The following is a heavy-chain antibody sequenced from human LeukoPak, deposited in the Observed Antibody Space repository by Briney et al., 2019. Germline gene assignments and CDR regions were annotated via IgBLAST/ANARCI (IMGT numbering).Heavy chain of an antibody. D-gene: IGHD3-10*01. V-gene: IGHV3-74*01. CDR2: INSDGSST. J-gene: IGHJ6*02. CDR3: ARAGGGSGSEPLGVIYYYYYGMDV. CDR1: GFTFSSYW. Sequence: PGGSLRLSCAASGFTFSSYWMHWVRQAPGKGLVWVLRINSDGSSTSYADSVKGRFTISRDNAKNSLYLQMNSLRGEDTAVYYCARAGGGSGSEPLGVIYYYYYGMDVWGQGTTVTVSS.